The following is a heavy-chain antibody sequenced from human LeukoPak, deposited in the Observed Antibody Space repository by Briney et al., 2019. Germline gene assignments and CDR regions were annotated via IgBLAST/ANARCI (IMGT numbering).Heavy chain of an antibody. CDR1: GYTFSSHG. Sequence: ASVKVSCKASGYTFSSHGITWVRQAPGQGCEWMGGISTSSGNKNYAQKRQDRVTMTTDSSTSIACMEVRGLTSDDKAIYYCSRWGKSNWWEHLGDYWGQGTLVIVSS. D-gene: IGHD2-8*02. J-gene: IGHJ4*02. CDR3: SRWGKSNWWEHLGDY. CDR2: ISTSSGNK. V-gene: IGHV1-18*01.